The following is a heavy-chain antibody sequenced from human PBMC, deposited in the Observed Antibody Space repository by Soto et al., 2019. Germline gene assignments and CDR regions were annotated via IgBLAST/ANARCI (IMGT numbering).Heavy chain of an antibody. Sequence: PGGSLRLSCAASGFTFSSYAMSWVRQAPGKGLEWVSAISGSGGSTYYADSVKGRFTISRDNSRNTLYLQMNSLRAEDTAVYYCAKDWGATFGGVIVTTFFDYWGQGTLVTVSS. D-gene: IGHD3-16*02. V-gene: IGHV3-23*01. CDR1: GFTFSSYA. J-gene: IGHJ4*02. CDR2: ISGSGGST. CDR3: AKDWGATFGGVIVTTFFDY.